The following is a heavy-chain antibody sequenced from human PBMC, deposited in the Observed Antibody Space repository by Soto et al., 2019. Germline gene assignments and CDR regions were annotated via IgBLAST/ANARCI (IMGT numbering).Heavy chain of an antibody. V-gene: IGHV4-31*03. CDR3: ARDSTDIVVTLPHGMDV. CDR1: GGSISSGGYY. Sequence: SETLSLTCTVSGGSISSGGYYWSWIRQHPGKGLEWIGYIYYSGSTYYNPSLKSRVTISVDTSKNQFSLELSSLRSEDTAVYYCARDSTDIVVTLPHGMDVWGQGTTVTVSS. J-gene: IGHJ6*02. CDR2: IYYSGST. D-gene: IGHD2-15*01.